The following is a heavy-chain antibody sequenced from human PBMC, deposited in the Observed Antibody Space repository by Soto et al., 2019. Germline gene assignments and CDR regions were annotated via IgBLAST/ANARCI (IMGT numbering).Heavy chain of an antibody. Sequence: PSETLSLTCTVSGGSTSSYYWSWIRQPPGKGLEWIGYIYYSGSTNYNPSLKSRVTISVDTSKNQFSLKLSSVTAADTAVYYCARRRTMVRGVIKDWFDPWGQGTRVTVSS. V-gene: IGHV4-59*08. CDR2: IYYSGST. CDR1: GGSTSSYY. CDR3: ARRRTMVRGVIKDWFDP. D-gene: IGHD3-10*01. J-gene: IGHJ5*02.